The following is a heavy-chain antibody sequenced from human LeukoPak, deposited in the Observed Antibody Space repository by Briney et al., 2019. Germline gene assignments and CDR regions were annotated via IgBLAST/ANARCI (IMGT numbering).Heavy chain of an antibody. J-gene: IGHJ5*02. CDR3: ARHLVRYPGNWFDP. CDR2: IIPIFGTA. V-gene: IGHV1-69*13. D-gene: IGHD1-14*01. Sequence: SVKVSCKASGGTFSSYAISWVRQAPGQGLEWMGGIIPIFGTANYAQKFQGRVTITADESTSTAYMELSSLRSEDTAVYYCARHLVRYPGNWFDPWGQGTLVTVSS. CDR1: GGTFSSYA.